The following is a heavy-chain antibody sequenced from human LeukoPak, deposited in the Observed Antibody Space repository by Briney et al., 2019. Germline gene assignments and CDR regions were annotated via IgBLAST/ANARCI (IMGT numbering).Heavy chain of an antibody. Sequence: PGGSLRLSCAASGFTFSSYAMHWVRQAPGKGLEWVAVISYDGSNKYYADSVKGRFTISRDNSKNTLYLQMNSLRAEDTAVYYCARCGRRYYDFWSGYYSFDYWGQGTLVTVSS. J-gene: IGHJ4*02. V-gene: IGHV3-30*04. CDR3: ARCGRRYYDFWSGYYSFDY. CDR1: GFTFSSYA. D-gene: IGHD3-3*01. CDR2: ISYDGSNK.